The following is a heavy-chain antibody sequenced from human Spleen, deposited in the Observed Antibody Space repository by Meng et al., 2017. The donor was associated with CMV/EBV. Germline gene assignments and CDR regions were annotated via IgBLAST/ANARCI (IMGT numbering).Heavy chain of an antibody. J-gene: IGHJ5*02. CDR2: IKGDGSHT. CDR3: AKDLITIFGSDWFDP. D-gene: IGHD3-3*01. V-gene: IGHV3-74*01. CDR1: GFTFSDYW. Sequence: GESLKISCTASGFTFSDYWMHWVRQTPAKGLLWVSRIKGDGSHTVYGDSVKGRFTISRDNSKNTLYLQMNSLRAEDTAVYYCAKDLITIFGSDWFDPWGQGTLVTVSS.